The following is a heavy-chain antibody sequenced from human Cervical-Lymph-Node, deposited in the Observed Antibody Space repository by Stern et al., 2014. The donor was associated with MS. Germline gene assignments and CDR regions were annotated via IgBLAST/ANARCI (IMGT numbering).Heavy chain of an antibody. CDR3: ARVTGRGTRQNWFDS. CDR1: GGSMSSKY. J-gene: IGHJ5*01. CDR2: FYSDGST. V-gene: IGHV4-59*01. D-gene: IGHD1-26*01. Sequence: QLQLQESGPGLVQPSETVSLTCTVSGGSMSSKYWNWIRQPPGKGLEWIGYFYSDGSTNYNPSLKSRVIISLDTSTNQFSLSLTSVTAADTAVYYCARVTGRGTRQNWFDSWGQGTLVTVSS.